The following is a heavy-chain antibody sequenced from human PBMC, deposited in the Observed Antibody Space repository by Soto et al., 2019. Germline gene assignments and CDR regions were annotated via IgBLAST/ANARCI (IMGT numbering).Heavy chain of an antibody. CDR2: IYYSGSA. V-gene: IGHV4-39*01. J-gene: IGHJ4*02. D-gene: IGHD5-12*01. CDR1: GGSISSSDYY. Sequence: SETLSLTCTVSGGSISSSDYYWGWIRQPPGKGLEWIGNIYYSGSAYYNPSLKSRVTISVDTSKNQFSLKLSSVTAADTAVYYCARGKWLRSSFDYWGQGTLVTVSS. CDR3: ARGKWLRSSFDY.